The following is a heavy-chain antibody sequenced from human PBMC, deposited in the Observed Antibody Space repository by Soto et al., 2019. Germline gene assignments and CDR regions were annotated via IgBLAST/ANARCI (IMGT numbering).Heavy chain of an antibody. D-gene: IGHD5-12*01. CDR2: IYHIGST. CDR1: GTPINSDY. Sequence: SETLSLTCTVSGTPINSDYWSWIRQSPGKGLEWIGYIYHIGSTDYNPSLKSRVTISIDKSKNQFSLNLRSVTAADTAVYFCARFTYKSGFNWFDPWGQGTQVTVAS. V-gene: IGHV4-59*01. J-gene: IGHJ5*02. CDR3: ARFTYKSGFNWFDP.